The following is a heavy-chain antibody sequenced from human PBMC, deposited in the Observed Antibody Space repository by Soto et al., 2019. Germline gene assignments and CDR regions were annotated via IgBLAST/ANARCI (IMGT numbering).Heavy chain of an antibody. CDR3: ARGYYDNSGYYDY. Sequence: GESLKISCKGSGYSFASNWISWVRQMPGKGLEWMGIIYPGDSHTRYSPSFQGQVTVSADKSISTAYLQWSSLKASDTAMYYCARGYYDNSGYYDYWGQGTLVTVSS. D-gene: IGHD3-22*01. J-gene: IGHJ4*02. CDR1: GYSFASNW. V-gene: IGHV5-51*01. CDR2: IYPGDSHT.